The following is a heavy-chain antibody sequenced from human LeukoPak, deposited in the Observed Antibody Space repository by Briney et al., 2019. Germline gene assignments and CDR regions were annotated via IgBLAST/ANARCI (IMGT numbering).Heavy chain of an antibody. V-gene: IGHV3-21*01. Sequence: GGTLRLSCAVSGFTFSSYSMNWVRQAPARGVERVSSISSSSSYIFYAASVKGRFTISRENGKNTLYLQMNRLRAEATAVYYCARALSPGASVIWGQGTMVTVSS. CDR2: ISSSSSYI. J-gene: IGHJ3*02. D-gene: IGHD1-14*01. CDR1: GFTFSSYS. CDR3: ARALSPGASVI.